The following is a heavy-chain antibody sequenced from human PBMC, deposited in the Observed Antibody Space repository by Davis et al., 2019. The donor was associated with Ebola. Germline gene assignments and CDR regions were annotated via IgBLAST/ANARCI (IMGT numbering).Heavy chain of an antibody. D-gene: IGHD2-2*01. Sequence: GESLKISCTASGFTSSCCAMNWVRQAPGKGLEWVSGIGSSSNGRHYADSVKGRFTISRDNSNNMLYLQMNNLRVEDTALYYCVQGTTSCHVWGQGTLVTVSS. J-gene: IGHJ4*02. CDR2: IGSSSNGR. CDR3: VQGTTSCHV. CDR1: GFTSSCCA. V-gene: IGHV3-23*05.